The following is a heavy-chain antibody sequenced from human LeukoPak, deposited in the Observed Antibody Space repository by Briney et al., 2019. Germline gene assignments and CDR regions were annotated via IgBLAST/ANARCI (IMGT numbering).Heavy chain of an antibody. V-gene: IGHV3-66*01. D-gene: IGHD5-12*01. CDR2: HYSGSTT. J-gene: IGHJ4*02. CDR1: GFAVTANY. Sequence: GGSLRLSCAASGFAVTANYMNWVRQAPGKGLEWVSVHYSGSTTYYADSVRGRFTISRDNSKNTLYLQVNSLRAEDTAVYFCAKDRTRSAYDFDYWGQGTLVTVSS. CDR3: AKDRTRSAYDFDY.